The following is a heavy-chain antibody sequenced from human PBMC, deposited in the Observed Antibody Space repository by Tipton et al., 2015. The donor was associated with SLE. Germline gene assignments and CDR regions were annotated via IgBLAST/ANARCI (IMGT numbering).Heavy chain of an antibody. V-gene: IGHV4-39*07. Sequence: TLSLTCNVSGASISSSDYSWGWMRQPPGEGLEWIGEINSAGTISYNPSLKSRVTMSIDTSKNQLSLKLTSVTTADTAMYYCARGLVGPRLGYWGQGTLVTVSS. CDR2: INSAGTI. CDR3: ARGLVGPRLGY. D-gene: IGHD2-15*01. J-gene: IGHJ4*02. CDR1: GASISSSDYS.